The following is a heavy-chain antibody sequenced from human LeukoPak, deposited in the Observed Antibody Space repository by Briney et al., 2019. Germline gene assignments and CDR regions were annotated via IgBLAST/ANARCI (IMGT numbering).Heavy chain of an antibody. Sequence: PSETLSLTCTVPGDSISSYYWSWIRQPPGKGLEWIGYMHNGVHTNYNPSLKSRVTISGDTSKNQLSLKLTSVTAADTAVYYCAATIKRDYGDTNLGYWGQRTPVTVSS. CDR2: MHNGVHT. V-gene: IGHV4-59*01. CDR3: AATIKRDYGDTNLGY. J-gene: IGHJ4*02. CDR1: GDSISSYY. D-gene: IGHD4/OR15-4a*01.